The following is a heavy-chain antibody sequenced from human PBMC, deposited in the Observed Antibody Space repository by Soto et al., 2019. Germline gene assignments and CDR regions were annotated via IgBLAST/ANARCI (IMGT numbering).Heavy chain of an antibody. CDR2: ISYDGSNK. V-gene: IGHV3-30-3*01. CDR3: ARGGYYYDSSGYYVIDY. J-gene: IGHJ4*02. D-gene: IGHD3-22*01. CDR1: GFTFSSYA. Sequence: ESGGGVVQPGRSLRLSCAASGFTFSSYAMHWVRQAPGKGLEWVAVISYDGSNKYYADSVKGRFTISRDNSKNTLYLQMNSLRAEDTAVYYCARGGYYYDSSGYYVIDYWGQGTLVTVSS.